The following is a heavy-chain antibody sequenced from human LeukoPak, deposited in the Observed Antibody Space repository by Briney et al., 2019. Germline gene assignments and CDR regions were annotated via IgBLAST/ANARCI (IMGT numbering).Heavy chain of an antibody. CDR2: IYYSGST. CDR3: ARGPHIQLWSAFDY. V-gene: IGHV4-61*01. J-gene: IGHJ4*02. CDR1: GGSVSSASYY. D-gene: IGHD5-18*01. Sequence: PSETLSLTCTVSGGSVSSASYYWSWIRQPPGKGLEWIGFIYYSGSTNYNPSLKGRVTISVDTSKNQFSLKLSSVTAADTAVYYCARGPHIQLWSAFDYWGQGTLVTVSS.